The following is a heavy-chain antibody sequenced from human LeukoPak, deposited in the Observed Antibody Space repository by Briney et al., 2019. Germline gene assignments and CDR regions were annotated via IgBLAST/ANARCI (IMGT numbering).Heavy chain of an antibody. V-gene: IGHV4-59*11. J-gene: IGHJ3*02. Sequence: SETLSLTCAVSDDSFSSHYWTWIRQPPGKGLEWIGYISYIGRTNYNPSLKSRVTISIDTSKNQFSLKLTSVTAADTAVYYCARDLVAVTKGFDIWGQGTMVSVSS. D-gene: IGHD4-17*01. CDR1: DDSFSSHY. CDR3: ARDLVAVTKGFDI. CDR2: ISYIGRT.